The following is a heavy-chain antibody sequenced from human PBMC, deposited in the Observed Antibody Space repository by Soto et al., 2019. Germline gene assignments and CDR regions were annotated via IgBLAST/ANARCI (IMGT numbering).Heavy chain of an antibody. D-gene: IGHD1-26*01. CDR3: ARERSSGAFDI. CDR1: GYTFTSYD. V-gene: IGHV1-8*01. Sequence: QVQLVQSGAEVKKPGASVKVSCKTSGYTFTSYDINWVRQATGQGLEWMGWMNPNSGNTAYAQKFQVRVTMTRNTSISTAYMELSSLISEYTAVYYCARERSSGAFDIWGQGTMVTVSS. J-gene: IGHJ3*02. CDR2: MNPNSGNT.